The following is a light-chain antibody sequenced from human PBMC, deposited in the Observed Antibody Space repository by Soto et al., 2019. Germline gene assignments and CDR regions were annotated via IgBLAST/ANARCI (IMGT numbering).Light chain of an antibody. CDR2: EVN. J-gene: IGLJ2*01. V-gene: IGLV2-8*01. CDR3: RSYGGNNNLL. CDR1: SSDVGTYNY. Sequence: QSALTQPPSASGSPGQSVTISCTGTSSDVGTYNYVSWHQQHPGKAPKLMIYEVNKRPSGVPARFSGSKFGNTASLTVSGLQAEDEADYYCRSYGGNNNLLFGGGTKLTVL.